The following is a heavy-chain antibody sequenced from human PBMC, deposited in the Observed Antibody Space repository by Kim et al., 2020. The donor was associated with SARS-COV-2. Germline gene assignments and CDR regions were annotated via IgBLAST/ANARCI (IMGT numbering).Heavy chain of an antibody. J-gene: IGHJ4*02. D-gene: IGHD5-12*01. CDR2: INHSGST. V-gene: IGHV4-34*01. Sequence: SETLSLTCAVYGGSFSGYYWSWIRQPPGKGLEWIGEINHSGSTNYNPSLKSRVTISVDTSKNQFSLKLSSVTAADTAVYYCARVGWLQGHAEDFDYWGQGTLVTVSS. CDR1: GGSFSGYY. CDR3: ARVGWLQGHAEDFDY.